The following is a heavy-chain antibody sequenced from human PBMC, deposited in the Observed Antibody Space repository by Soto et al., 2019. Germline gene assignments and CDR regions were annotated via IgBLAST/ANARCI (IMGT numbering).Heavy chain of an antibody. V-gene: IGHV4-34*01. D-gene: IGHD1-26*01. CDR2: INHSGGT. Sequence: SETLSLTCAVFGVSFSGYYWSWIRQPPGKGLEWIGEINHSGGTNHNPSLKSRVTISVDTSNNQFSLKLSSVTAADTAVYYCARGYLPRESYFILRPDSYYYGMGVWGQGTTVTVSS. CDR3: ARGYLPRESYFILRPDSYYYGMGV. J-gene: IGHJ6*02. CDR1: GVSFSGYY.